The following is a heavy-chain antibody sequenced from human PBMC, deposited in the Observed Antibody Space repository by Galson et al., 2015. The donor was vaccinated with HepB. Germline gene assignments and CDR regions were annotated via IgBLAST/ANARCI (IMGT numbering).Heavy chain of an antibody. J-gene: IGHJ4*02. Sequence: SVKVSCKASGYTFTSYGISWVRQAPGQGLEWMGWISAYNGNTNYAQKLQGRVTMTTDTSTSTAYMELRSLRSDDTAVYYCARDVPDIYIAAAGFIDYWGQGTLVTVSS. D-gene: IGHD6-13*01. CDR3: ARDVPDIYIAAAGFIDY. CDR2: ISAYNGNT. CDR1: GYTFTSYG. V-gene: IGHV1-18*04.